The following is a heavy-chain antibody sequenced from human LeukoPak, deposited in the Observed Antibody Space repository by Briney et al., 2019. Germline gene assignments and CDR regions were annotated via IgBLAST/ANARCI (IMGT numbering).Heavy chain of an antibody. Sequence: GGSLRLSCAASGFTFSSYAMHWVRQAPGKGLEYVSAISSNGGSTYYANSVKGRFTISRDNSKNTLYLQMGSLRAEDMAVYYCARDSKASYCGGDCYSHLFDYRGQGTLVTVSS. V-gene: IGHV3-64*01. CDR1: GFTFSSYA. CDR2: ISSNGGST. D-gene: IGHD2-21*02. CDR3: ARDSKASYCGGDCYSHLFDY. J-gene: IGHJ4*02.